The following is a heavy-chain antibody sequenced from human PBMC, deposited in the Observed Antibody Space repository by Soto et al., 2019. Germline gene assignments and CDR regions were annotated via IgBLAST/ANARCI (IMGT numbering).Heavy chain of an antibody. Sequence: TLSVTCPVSGGSLSIGGYYGGWIRQHPGKGLEWIGYTRNSGSPYYNPSLKSRATISLDTSKNQFSLKLTSVTAADTAVYYCGSAHGMDVWGQGTTVTVSS. J-gene: IGHJ6*02. D-gene: IGHD3-10*01. CDR3: GSAHGMDV. V-gene: IGHV4-31*03. CDR2: TRNSGSP. CDR1: GGSLSIGGYY.